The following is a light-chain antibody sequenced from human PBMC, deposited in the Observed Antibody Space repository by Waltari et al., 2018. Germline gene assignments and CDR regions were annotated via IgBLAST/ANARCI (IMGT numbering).Light chain of an antibody. Sequence: QSVLTQSPSASGTPGQRVTISCSGSSSHLGANYVYWYQQFPGTAPRLLIYRSYQRPSGVPDRFSGSKSGTSASLAISGLRSEDEADYYCATWDDSLNAWVFGGGTRLTAL. CDR3: ATWDDSLNAWV. CDR2: RSY. V-gene: IGLV1-47*01. J-gene: IGLJ3*02. CDR1: SSHLGANY.